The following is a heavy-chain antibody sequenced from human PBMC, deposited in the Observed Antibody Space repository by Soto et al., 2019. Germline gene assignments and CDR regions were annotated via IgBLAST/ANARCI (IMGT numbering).Heavy chain of an antibody. V-gene: IGHV3-30-3*01. CDR2: ISYDGSNK. CDR1: GFTFSSYA. Sequence: GGSLRLSCAASGFTFSSYAMHWVRQAPGKGLEWVAVISYDGSNKYYADSVKGRFTISRDNSKNTLYLQMNSLRAEDTAVYYRARDNDFWSGYPISRYYYGMDVWGQGTTVTVSS. CDR3: ARDNDFWSGYPISRYYYGMDV. D-gene: IGHD3-3*01. J-gene: IGHJ6*02.